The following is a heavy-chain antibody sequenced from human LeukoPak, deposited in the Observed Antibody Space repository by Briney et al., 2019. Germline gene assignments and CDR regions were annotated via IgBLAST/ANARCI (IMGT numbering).Heavy chain of an antibody. V-gene: IGHV4-59*01. Sequence: KPSETLSLTSTVSGDSINSYYWNWIRQPPGKGLEWIGYIHYGGNTNYNPSLKSRVTISLDTSRKFFSLNLSSVTAADTAVYYCARDLHLGCFDSWGQGTLVHVSS. J-gene: IGHJ5*01. CDR1: GDSINSYY. D-gene: IGHD7-27*01. CDR2: IHYGGNT. CDR3: ARDLHLGCFDS.